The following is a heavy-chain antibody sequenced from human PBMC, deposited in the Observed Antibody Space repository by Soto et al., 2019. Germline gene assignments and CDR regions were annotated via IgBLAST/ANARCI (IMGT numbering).Heavy chain of an antibody. V-gene: IGHV1-69*08. CDR3: AREKQLLWFGEPNGGQFDY. J-gene: IGHJ4*02. CDR2: IIPMLGIA. CDR1: GGTFSSYT. Sequence: QVQLVQSGAAVKKPGSSVKVSCKASGGTFSSYTISWVRQAPGQGLEWMGRIIPMLGIANYAQKFQGRVTITADKSTSTAYMELSSLRSEDTAVYYCAREKQLLWFGEPNGGQFDYWGQGTLVTVSS. D-gene: IGHD3-10*01.